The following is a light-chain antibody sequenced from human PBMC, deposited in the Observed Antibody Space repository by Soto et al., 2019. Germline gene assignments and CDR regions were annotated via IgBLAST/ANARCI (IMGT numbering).Light chain of an antibody. J-gene: IGLJ3*02. Sequence: QPVLTQPPSVSGAPGQRVTISCTGSSSNIGAGFDVHWYRQLPGTSPKLLIFGNSNRPSGARSGTSASLAITGLQAEDEADYYCQSYDTSLRGWVFGGGTKLTVL. CDR3: QSYDTSLRGWV. CDR2: GNS. V-gene: IGLV1-40*01. CDR1: SSNIGAGFD.